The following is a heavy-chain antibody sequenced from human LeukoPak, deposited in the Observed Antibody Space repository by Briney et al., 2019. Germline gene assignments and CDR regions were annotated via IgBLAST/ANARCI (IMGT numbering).Heavy chain of an antibody. CDR3: ARYSSSWYGLSYYYGMDV. Sequence: ASVKVSRKASGYTFTSYDINWVRQATGQGLEWMGWMSPDSGNTGYAQKFQGRVTMTRNTSISTAYMELSSLRSEDTAVYYCARYSSSWYGLSYYYGMDVWGQGTTVTVSS. CDR2: MSPDSGNT. V-gene: IGHV1-8*01. J-gene: IGHJ6*02. CDR1: GYTFTSYD. D-gene: IGHD6-13*01.